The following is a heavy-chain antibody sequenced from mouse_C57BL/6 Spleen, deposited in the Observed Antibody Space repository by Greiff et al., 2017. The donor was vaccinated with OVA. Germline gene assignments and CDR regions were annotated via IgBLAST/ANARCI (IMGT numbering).Heavy chain of an antibody. V-gene: IGHV5-6*01. CDR1: GFTFSSYG. J-gene: IGHJ2*01. Sequence: DVQLQESGGDLVKPGGSLKLSCAASGFTFSSYGMSWVRQTPDKRLEWVATISSGGSYTYYPDSVKGRFTISRDNAKNTLYLQMSSLKSEDTAMYYCARHGGPNWAFDYWGQGTTLTVSS. D-gene: IGHD4-1*02. CDR2: ISSGGSYT. CDR3: ARHGGPNWAFDY.